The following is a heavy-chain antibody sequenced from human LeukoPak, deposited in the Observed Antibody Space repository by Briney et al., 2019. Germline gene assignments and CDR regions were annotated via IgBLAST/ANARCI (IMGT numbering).Heavy chain of an antibody. J-gene: IGHJ6*02. D-gene: IGHD6-13*01. Sequence: GGSLRLSCAVSGFTFSSNWMSWVRQAPGKGLEWVANIKQDGSEKYYVDSVKGRFIISRDNAKNSLYLQMNSLRAEDTAVYYCARDGPGISRYGMDVWGQGTTVTVSS. CDR2: IKQDGSEK. CDR3: ARDGPGISRYGMDV. CDR1: GFTFSSNW. V-gene: IGHV3-7*01.